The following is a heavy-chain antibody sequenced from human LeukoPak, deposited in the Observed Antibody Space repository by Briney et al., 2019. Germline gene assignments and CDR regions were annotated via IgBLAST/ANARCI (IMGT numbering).Heavy chain of an antibody. CDR2: VDWDDDK. J-gene: IGHJ6*02. V-gene: IGHV2-70*01. Sequence: ESGPTLVNPTQTLTLTSTFSGFSLSTDGMCVSWIRQSPGKAQEWLGLVDWDDDKYYNTSLKTRLTISKDTSKNQVVLTMTRMDPVDTGTYYCARITQRTDVRGVVGSYNYYGMDVWGQGTTVTVSS. D-gene: IGHD3-10*01. CDR1: GFSLSTDGMC. CDR3: ARITQRTDVRGVVGSYNYYGMDV.